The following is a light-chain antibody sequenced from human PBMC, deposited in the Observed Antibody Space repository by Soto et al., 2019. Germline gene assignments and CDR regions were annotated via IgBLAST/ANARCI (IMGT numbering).Light chain of an antibody. CDR3: SSYTSSSTPVV. CDR1: SSDVGSYNR. CDR2: EVS. J-gene: IGLJ2*01. V-gene: IGLV2-18*02. Sequence: QSALTQPPSVSGSPGQSVTISCTGTSSDVGSYNRVSWYQQPPGTAPKLMIYEVSNRPSGVPERFSGSKSGNTASLTISGLQAEDEADYYCSSYTSSSTPVVFGGGTKLTVL.